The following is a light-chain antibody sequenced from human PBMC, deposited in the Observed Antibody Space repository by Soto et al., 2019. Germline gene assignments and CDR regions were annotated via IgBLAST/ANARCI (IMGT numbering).Light chain of an antibody. CDR2: DAS. CDR3: QQRSNWPRFT. J-gene: IGKJ3*01. CDR1: QSVSIY. Sequence: EIVLTQSPATLSLSPGERATLSCRASQSVSIYLAWYQQKPGQAPRLLIYDASNRATGIPARFSGSGSGTDFTLTISSLEPEDFAVYYCQQRSNWPRFTFGPGTKVDIK. V-gene: IGKV3-11*01.